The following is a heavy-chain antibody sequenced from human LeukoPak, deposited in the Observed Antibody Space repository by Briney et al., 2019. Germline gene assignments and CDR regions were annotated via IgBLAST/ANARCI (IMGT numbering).Heavy chain of an antibody. CDR1: GGSFSGYY. V-gene: IGHV4-34*01. J-gene: IGHJ5*02. D-gene: IGHD3-10*01. Sequence: SETLSLTCAVYGGSFSGYYWSWIRQPPGEGLEWIGEINHSGSTNYNPSLKSRVTISVDTSNNQFSLKLSSVTAADTAVYYCARHHYYGSGSFNNWFDPCGQGTLVTVSS. CDR2: INHSGST. CDR3: ARHHYYGSGSFNNWFDP.